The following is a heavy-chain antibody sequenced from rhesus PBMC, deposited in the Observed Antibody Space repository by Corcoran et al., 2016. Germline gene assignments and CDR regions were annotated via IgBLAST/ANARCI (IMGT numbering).Heavy chain of an antibody. V-gene: IGHV3-37*01. CDR2: VSQPSGNNT. Sequence: EVQLVESGGGLVQPGGSLRLSCVASGFTFSDYWMAWVRQATGKGREWVKSVSQPSGNNTYYLDPVKGRFTISRDNAKNTLYLQMNSLRAEDTAVYYCARRSSSYGLDSWGQGVVVTVSS. CDR1: GFTFSDYW. CDR3: ARRSSSYGLDS. J-gene: IGHJ6*01. D-gene: IGHD6-19*01.